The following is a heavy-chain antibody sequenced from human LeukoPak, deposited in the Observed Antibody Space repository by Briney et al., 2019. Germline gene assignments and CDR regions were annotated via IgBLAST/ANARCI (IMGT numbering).Heavy chain of an antibody. CDR2: ISFDGTIK. D-gene: IGHD3-3*01. J-gene: IGHJ4*02. CDR1: GFTFSSYG. V-gene: IGHV3-33*08. CDR3: AREVLRFLEWDY. Sequence: GRSLRLSCAASGFTFSSYGIHWIRQATGKGLEWVAVISFDGTIKYYADSVKGRFTSSRDNAKNSLYLQMNSLRAEDTAVYYCAREVLRFLEWDYWGQGTLVTVSS.